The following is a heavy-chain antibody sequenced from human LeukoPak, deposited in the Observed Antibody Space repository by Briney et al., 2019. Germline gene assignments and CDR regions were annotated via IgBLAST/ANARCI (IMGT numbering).Heavy chain of an antibody. J-gene: IGHJ2*01. CDR3: AREERDGYNYYWYFDL. CDR2: IRDSGIST. V-gene: IGHV3-23*01. Sequence: GGSLRLSCTASGFTFRSYAMNWVRQAPGKGLEWVSSIRDSGISTYYADSGKGRFTIPRDNSKNTLYLQMNSLTAEDTAVYYCAREERDGYNYYWYFDLWGRGTLVTVSS. CDR1: GFTFRSYA. D-gene: IGHD5-24*01.